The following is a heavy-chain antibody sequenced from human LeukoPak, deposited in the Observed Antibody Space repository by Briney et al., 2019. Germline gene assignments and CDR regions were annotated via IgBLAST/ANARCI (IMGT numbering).Heavy chain of an antibody. CDR3: AREAGSGTYRGKYYYYHMDV. D-gene: IGHD3-10*01. V-gene: IGHV3-7*01. CDR2: IKQDGSEK. Sequence: PGGSLRLSCAASGFTFSSFWMNWVRQAPGKGLEWVANIKQDGSEKYYVDSVKGRFTISRDNAKNSLFLQMNSLRAEDTAVYYCAREAGSGTYRGKYYYYHMDVWGKGTTVTVSS. CDR1: GFTFSSFW. J-gene: IGHJ6*03.